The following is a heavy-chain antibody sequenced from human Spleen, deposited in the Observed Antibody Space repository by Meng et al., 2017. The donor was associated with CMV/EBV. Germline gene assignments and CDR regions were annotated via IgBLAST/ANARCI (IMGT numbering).Heavy chain of an antibody. CDR2: INPSGGST. CDR3: ARIYTWGYSKIDF. D-gene: IGHD3-22*01. J-gene: IGHJ4*02. CDR1: GYNFTGYY. V-gene: IGHV1-46*01. Sequence: ASVKVSCKASGYNFTGYYMHWVRQAPGQGLEWMGIINPSGGSTSYAQKFQGRVTMTRDTSTRTAYLELRSLRSDDTAVYYCARIYTWGYSKIDFWGQGTQVTVSS.